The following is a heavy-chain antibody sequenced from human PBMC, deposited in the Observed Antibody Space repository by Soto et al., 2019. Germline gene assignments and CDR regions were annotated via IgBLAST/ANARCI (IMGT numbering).Heavy chain of an antibody. CDR3: TTEITGTTWWFDP. J-gene: IGHJ5*02. Sequence: PGGSLRLSCAASGFTFSNAWMSWVRQAPGKGLEWVGRIKSKTDGGTTDYAAPVKGRFTISRDDSKNTLYLQMNSLKTEDTAVYYCTTEITGTTWWFDPWGQGTLVTVSS. CDR2: IKSKTDGGTT. CDR1: GFTFSNAW. V-gene: IGHV3-15*01. D-gene: IGHD1-20*01.